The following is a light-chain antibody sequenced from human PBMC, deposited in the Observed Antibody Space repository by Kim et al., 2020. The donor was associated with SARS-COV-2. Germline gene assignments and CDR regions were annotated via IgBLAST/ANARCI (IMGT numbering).Light chain of an antibody. Sequence: VSPGESVTLSCRASQSVTNNLAWYQQKPGQAPRLLMYGASTRATGVPTRFSGSGSGTEFTLTISSLQSEDSAVYHCQQYKDWPLTFGGGTKVDIK. CDR3: QQYKDWPLT. CDR1: QSVTNN. V-gene: IGKV3-15*01. J-gene: IGKJ4*01. CDR2: GAS.